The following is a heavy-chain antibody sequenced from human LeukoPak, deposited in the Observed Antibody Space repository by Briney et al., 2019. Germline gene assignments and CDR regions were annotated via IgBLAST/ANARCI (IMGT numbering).Heavy chain of an antibody. CDR2: ISGSGGST. CDR3: AKDGEGYYYDSSGYHDY. Sequence: HAGGSLRLSCEVSGFTFSDYAMKWVRQAPGKGLEWVSAISGSGGSTYYADSVKGRFTISRDNSKNTLYLQMNSLRAEDTAVYYCAKDGEGYYYDSSGYHDYWGQGTLVTVSS. CDR1: GFTFSDYA. J-gene: IGHJ4*02. D-gene: IGHD3-22*01. V-gene: IGHV3-23*01.